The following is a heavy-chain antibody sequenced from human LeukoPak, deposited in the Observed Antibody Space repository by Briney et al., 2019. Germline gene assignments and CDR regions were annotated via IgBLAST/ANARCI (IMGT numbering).Heavy chain of an antibody. CDR2: SYYAGST. D-gene: IGHD4-17*01. CDR1: GASSINNYYY. J-gene: IGHJ5*02. Sequence: PSETLSLTCTVSGASSINNYYYWGWIRQPPGEGLEWIGNSYYAGSTNYNPSLKSRIAMSVDTSKNQFSLKVTSVTAADTAVYYCVRLGDDTGTHAPYPNWFHPWGQGILVTVSS. V-gene: IGHV4-39*01. CDR3: VRLGDDTGTHAPYPNWFHP.